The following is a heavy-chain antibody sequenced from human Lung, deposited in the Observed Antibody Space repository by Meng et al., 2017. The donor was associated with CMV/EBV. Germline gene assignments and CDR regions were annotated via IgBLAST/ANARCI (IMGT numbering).Heavy chain of an antibody. V-gene: IGHV3-11*06. CDR2: ISSSSSYT. J-gene: IGHJ1*01. Sequence: QVHMVESGGDLVKPGGAMRFSCAASGFTFSDYYMSWIRQAPGKGLELISYISSSSSYTNYADSVKGRFTISRDNAKNSLYLQMNSLRAEDTAVYYCARAGVGTGSSGVYWGQGTRVTSAS. D-gene: IGHD1-26*01. CDR1: GFTFSDYY. CDR3: ARAGVGTGSSGVY.